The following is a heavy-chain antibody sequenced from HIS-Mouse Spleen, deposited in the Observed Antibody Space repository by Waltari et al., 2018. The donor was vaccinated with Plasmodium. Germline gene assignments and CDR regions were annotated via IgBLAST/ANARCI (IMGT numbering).Heavy chain of an antibody. CDR2: ISGSGGST. V-gene: IGHV3-23*01. CDR3: AILVQLEPPFDY. CDR1: GFTFSSYA. J-gene: IGHJ4*02. D-gene: IGHD1-1*01. Sequence: EVQLLESGGGLVQPGGSLRLSCAASGFTFSSYAMSWVRQAPGKGLEWVLAISGSGGSTYYADSVKGRFTISRDNSKNTLYLQMNSLRAEDTAVYYCAILVQLEPPFDYWGQGTLVTVSS.